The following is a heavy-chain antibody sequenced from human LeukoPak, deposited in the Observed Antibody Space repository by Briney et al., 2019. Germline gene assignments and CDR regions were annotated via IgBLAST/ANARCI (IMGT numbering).Heavy chain of an antibody. D-gene: IGHD3-22*01. V-gene: IGHV4-59*08. CDR2: IYYSGST. Sequence: SETLSLTCTVSGGSISSYYWSWIRQPPGKGLEWIGYIYYSGSTNYNPSLKSRVTISVDASKNQFSLKLSSVTAADTAVYYCASGYDSSGYYFRYYFDYWGQGTLVTVSS. CDR1: GGSISSYY. CDR3: ASGYDSSGYYFRYYFDY. J-gene: IGHJ4*02.